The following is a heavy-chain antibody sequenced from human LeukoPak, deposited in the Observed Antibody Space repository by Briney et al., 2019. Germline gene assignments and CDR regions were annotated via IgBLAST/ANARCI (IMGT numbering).Heavy chain of an antibody. CDR2: IYYSGST. V-gene: IGHV4-39*02. CDR1: GGSIRSGSHY. CDR3: AKRDDSGGNLVDL. Sequence: SEPLSLTCTVSGGSIRSGSHYCAWIRQPPGEGLEWFVSIYYSGSTYYNPSLENRVTIPIDTSKNHFSLKLSSLSAADTSVYYCAKRDDSGGNLVDLWGQGTLVTVS. J-gene: IGHJ4*02. D-gene: IGHD3-22*01.